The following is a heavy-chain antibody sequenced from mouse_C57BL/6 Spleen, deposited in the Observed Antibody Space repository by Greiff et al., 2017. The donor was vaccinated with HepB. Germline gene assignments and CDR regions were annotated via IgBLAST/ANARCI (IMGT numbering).Heavy chain of an antibody. CDR2: INPSNGGT. CDR3: ARNLPFRGDAMDD. J-gene: IGHJ4*01. CDR1: GYTFTSYW. V-gene: IGHV1-53*01. Sequence: QVQLQQPGTELVKPGASVKLSCKASGYTFTSYWMHWVKQRPGQGLEWIGNINPSNGGTNYNEKFKSKATLTVDKSSSTAYMQLSSLTSEDSAVYNCARNLPFRGDAMDDWGQGTSVTGAS. D-gene: IGHD3-2*02.